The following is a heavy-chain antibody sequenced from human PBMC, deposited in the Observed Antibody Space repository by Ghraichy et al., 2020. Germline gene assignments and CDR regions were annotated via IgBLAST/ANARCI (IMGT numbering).Heavy chain of an antibody. Sequence: SETLSLTCAVSCSSITNNIYYWAWIRQPLGKGPEWIASIHHSGKTYYNPSLKSRASISADTSKNQFSLGVTSVTAADTAVYYCARGVAVAGSKDWGQGTLVIVS. CDR3: ARGVAVAGSKD. J-gene: IGHJ4*02. CDR2: IHHSGKT. CDR1: CSSITNNIYY. D-gene: IGHD6-19*01. V-gene: IGHV4-39*01.